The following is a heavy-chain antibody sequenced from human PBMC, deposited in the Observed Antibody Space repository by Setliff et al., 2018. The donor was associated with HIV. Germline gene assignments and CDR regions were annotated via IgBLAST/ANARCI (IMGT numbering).Heavy chain of an antibody. CDR3: ARGGLIEYSSSSRVFDY. CDR2: IYYSGST. Sequence: SETLSLTCTVSGGSISSSSYYWGWIRQPPGKGLEWIGSIYYSGSTYYNPSLKSRVTISVDTSKNQFSLKLSPVSAADTAVYYCARGGLIEYSSSSRVFDYWGQGTLVTVSS. CDR1: GGSISSSSYY. D-gene: IGHD6-6*01. V-gene: IGHV4-39*01. J-gene: IGHJ4*02.